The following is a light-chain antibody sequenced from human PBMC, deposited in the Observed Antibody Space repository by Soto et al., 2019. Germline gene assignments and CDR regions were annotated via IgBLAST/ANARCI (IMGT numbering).Light chain of an antibody. Sequence: DIQMTQSPSTLSASVGDRVTITCRASQSISSWLAWYQQKPGKAPKLLIYDASSLESGVPSRFSGSGSGTEFTLTISSLQPDDFATYYCQHYNSYSTFGQGTKLDIK. V-gene: IGKV1-5*01. CDR3: QHYNSYST. CDR2: DAS. CDR1: QSISSW. J-gene: IGKJ1*01.